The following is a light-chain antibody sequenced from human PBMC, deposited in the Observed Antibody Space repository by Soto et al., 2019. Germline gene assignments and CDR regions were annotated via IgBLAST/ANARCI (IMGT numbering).Light chain of an antibody. Sequence: DIEKTQSPSSLSASVGDRVTITCRASQSIGTYLHWYQQKAGKAPKLLIYAASNLQSGVPSRFSGTGSGTDFTLTMNSLKNEDFATYYCQQGYSTTWTFGQGTKVDIK. CDR1: QSIGTY. V-gene: IGKV1-39*01. J-gene: IGKJ1*01. CDR2: AAS. CDR3: QQGYSTTWT.